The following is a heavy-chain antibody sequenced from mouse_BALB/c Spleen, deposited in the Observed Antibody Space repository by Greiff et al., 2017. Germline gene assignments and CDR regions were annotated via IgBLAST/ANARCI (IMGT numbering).Heavy chain of an antibody. D-gene: IGHD2-3*01. CDR1: GFAFSSYD. CDR3: ARRDGYFSWFAY. V-gene: IGHV5-12-1*01. Sequence: VQLKESGGGLVKPGGSLKLSCAASGFAFSSYDMSWVRQTPEKRLEWVAYISSGGGSTYYPDTVKGRFTISRDNAKNTLYLQISSLKSEDTAMYYCARRDGYFSWFAYWGQGTLVTVSA. CDR2: ISSGGGST. J-gene: IGHJ3*01.